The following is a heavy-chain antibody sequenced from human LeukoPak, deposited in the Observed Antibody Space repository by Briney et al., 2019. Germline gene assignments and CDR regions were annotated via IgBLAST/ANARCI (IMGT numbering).Heavy chain of an antibody. D-gene: IGHD6-6*01. CDR1: YGSFSGYY. Sequence: SETLSLTCTVFYGSFSGYYWTWIRQPPGKGLEWIAEINHNGNTNYNPSLKSRVTISVDTSKDQFSLKLSSVTAADTAVYYCARHGLVAARHAFDIWGQGTMVTVSS. CDR2: INHNGNT. V-gene: IGHV4-34*01. J-gene: IGHJ3*02. CDR3: ARHGLVAARHAFDI.